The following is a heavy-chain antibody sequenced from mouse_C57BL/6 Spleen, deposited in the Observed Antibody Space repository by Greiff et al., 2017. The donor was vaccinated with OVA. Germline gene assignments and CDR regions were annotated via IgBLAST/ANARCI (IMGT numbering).Heavy chain of an antibody. V-gene: IGHV5-17*01. CDR2: ISSGSSTI. Sequence: EVLLVESGGGLVKPGGSLKLSCAASGFTFSDYGMHWVRQAPEKGLEWVAYISSGSSTIYYADTVKGRFTISRDNAKNTLFLQMTRLRSEDTAMYYCARPSNYGYFDVWGTGTTVTVSS. J-gene: IGHJ1*03. CDR3: ARPSNYGYFDV. CDR1: GFTFSDYG. D-gene: IGHD2-5*01.